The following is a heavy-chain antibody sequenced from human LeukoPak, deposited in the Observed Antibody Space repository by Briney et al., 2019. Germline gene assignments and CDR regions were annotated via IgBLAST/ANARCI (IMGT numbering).Heavy chain of an antibody. CDR1: GFTFDDYA. V-gene: IGHV3-43D*03. D-gene: IGHD5-24*01. CDR2: ISWDGDST. CDR3: VKDIQRRGMATFDF. J-gene: IGHJ4*02. Sequence: GGSLRLSCAASGFTFDDYAMHWVRQDPRKGLEWVSLISWDGDSTYYADSVKGRFTISRDNSKNSLFLQMNSLIYEDTALYYCVKDIQRRGMATFDFWGQGTLVTVSS.